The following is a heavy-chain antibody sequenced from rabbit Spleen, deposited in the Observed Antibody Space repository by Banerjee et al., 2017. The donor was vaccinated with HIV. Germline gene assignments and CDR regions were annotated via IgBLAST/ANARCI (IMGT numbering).Heavy chain of an antibody. D-gene: IGHD8-1*01. CDR2: IAGSSSDFT. CDR1: GVSFTSNYY. J-gene: IGHJ6*01. CDR3: ARDTGSSFSSYGMDL. Sequence: QEQLVESGGDLVKPGASLTLTCTASGVSFTSNYYMCWVRQAPGKGLEWIACIAGSSSDFTYSATWAKGRFTCSKTSSTTVTLQMTSLTVADTATYFCARDTGSSFSSYGMDLWGPGTLVTVS. V-gene: IGHV1S45*01.